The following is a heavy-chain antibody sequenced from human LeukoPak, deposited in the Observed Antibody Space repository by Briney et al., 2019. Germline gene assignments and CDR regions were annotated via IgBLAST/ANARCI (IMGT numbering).Heavy chain of an antibody. D-gene: IGHD3-3*01. Sequence: SETLSLTCTVSGGSVSSGGYFWSWIRQHPGKGLEWIGYIYYSGSTYYNPSLKSRVTISVDTSKNQFSLKLSSVTAADTAVYYCARFFRPYYDFWSGYYPYSDYWGQGTLVTVSS. J-gene: IGHJ4*02. CDR3: ARFFRPYYDFWSGYYPYSDY. V-gene: IGHV4-30-4*08. CDR2: IYYSGST. CDR1: GGSVSSGGYF.